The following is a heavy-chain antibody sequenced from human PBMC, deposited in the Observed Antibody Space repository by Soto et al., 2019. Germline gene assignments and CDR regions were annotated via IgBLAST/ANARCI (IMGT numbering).Heavy chain of an antibody. J-gene: IGHJ4*02. CDR2: IIPFLGIA. D-gene: IGHD2-2*01. CDR3: AGDPGDCSTSRCYQTVSDY. CDR1: GGTFSSYT. V-gene: IGHV1-69*08. Sequence: QVQLVQSGAEVKKPGSSVKVSCKASGGTFSSYTISWVRQAPGQGLEWMGRIIPFLGIANYAQKFQGRVTNTGDKSTGTAYMEPRKLKSEDTAVYYFAGDPGDCSTSRCYQTVSDYWGQGTLVTVSS.